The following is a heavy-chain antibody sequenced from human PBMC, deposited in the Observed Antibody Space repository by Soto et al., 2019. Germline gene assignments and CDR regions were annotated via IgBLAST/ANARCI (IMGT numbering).Heavy chain of an antibody. CDR1: GYSFTAYY. D-gene: IGHD2-15*01. CDR2: INPNSGGT. V-gene: IGHV1-2*02. Sequence: QVQLVQSGAEVKEPGASLKVSCKASGYSFTAYYLHWVRQAHGQGPEWMGWINPNSGGTNDAQKFQGRVTMTKDTSTSTVHMELSSLTSDDTAVYYWARKKSGDRVLLKYWGQGTPVTVSS. J-gene: IGHJ4*02. CDR3: ARKKSGDRVLLKY.